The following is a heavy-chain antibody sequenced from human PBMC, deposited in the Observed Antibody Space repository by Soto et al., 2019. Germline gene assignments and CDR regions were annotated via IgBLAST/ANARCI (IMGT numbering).Heavy chain of an antibody. V-gene: IGHV3-64*01. CDR2: ISSNGGTT. CDR1: GFTFSGYD. Sequence: EVQLAESGGGMVQPGGSLRLSCVAGGFTFSGYDMHWVRQAPGKGLEYVSSISSNGGTTYYGNSVKGRFTISRDNSKNTLYIQMGSLRAEDMAVYYCVRRVSGNYDYWGQGTLVTVSS. D-gene: IGHD1-7*01. J-gene: IGHJ4*02. CDR3: VRRVSGNYDY.